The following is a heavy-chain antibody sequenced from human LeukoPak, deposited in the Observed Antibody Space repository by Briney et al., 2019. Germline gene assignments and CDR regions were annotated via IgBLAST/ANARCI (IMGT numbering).Heavy chain of an antibody. D-gene: IGHD4-23*01. CDR2: IYYSGST. CDR3: ARQYDYGGRNDY. V-gene: IGHV4-31*03. Sequence: PSETLSLTCTVSGGSISSGGYYWSWIRQHPGKGLEWIGYIYYSGSTYYNPSLKSRVTISVDTSKNQFSLKLSSVTAADTAVYYCARQYDYGGRNDYWGQGTLVTVSS. J-gene: IGHJ4*02. CDR1: GGSISSGGYY.